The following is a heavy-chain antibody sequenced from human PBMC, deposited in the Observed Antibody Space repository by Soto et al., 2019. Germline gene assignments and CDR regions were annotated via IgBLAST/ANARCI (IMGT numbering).Heavy chain of an antibody. CDR1: GYTFTSYD. V-gene: IGHV1-8*01. CDR3: ARADKPYCSGGSCYFGYYYYYMDV. Sequence: GASVKVSCKASGYTFTSYDINWVRQATGQGLEWMGWMNPNSGNTGYAQKFQGRVTMTRNTSISTAYMELSSLRSEDTAVYYCARADKPYCSGGSCYFGYYYYYMDVWGKGTTVTVSS. D-gene: IGHD2-15*01. CDR2: MNPNSGNT. J-gene: IGHJ6*03.